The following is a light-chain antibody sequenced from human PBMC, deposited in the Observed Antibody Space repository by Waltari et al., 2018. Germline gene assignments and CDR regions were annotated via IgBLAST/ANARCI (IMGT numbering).Light chain of an antibody. Sequence: IVMTQSPATLSVSPGERANLSCRASQSVSSHLVWFQQKPGQAPRPLIYGAAPRATGVPDRLSGSGSGTDFTLTISRLGSGDFAVYYCKHYTTWLRTFGQATKVQLK. J-gene: IGKJ1*01. CDR3: KHYTTWLRT. CDR2: GAA. V-gene: IGKV3-15*01. CDR1: QSVSSH.